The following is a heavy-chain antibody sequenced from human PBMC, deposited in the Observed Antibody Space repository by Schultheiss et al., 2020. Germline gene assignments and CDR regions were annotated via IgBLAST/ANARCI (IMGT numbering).Heavy chain of an antibody. D-gene: IGHD3-22*01. CDR2: IYTSGST. J-gene: IGHJ4*02. CDR1: GGSISSSSYY. Sequence: SETLSLTCTVSGGSISSSSYYWGRLRQPPGKGLEWIGRIYTSGSTNYNPSLKRRVTMSVDTSKNQFSLKLSSVTAADTAVYYCARDGPLSYYDSSGYYYGPNNFDYWGQGTLGIV. CDR3: ARDGPLSYYDSSGYYYGPNNFDY. V-gene: IGHV4-39*07.